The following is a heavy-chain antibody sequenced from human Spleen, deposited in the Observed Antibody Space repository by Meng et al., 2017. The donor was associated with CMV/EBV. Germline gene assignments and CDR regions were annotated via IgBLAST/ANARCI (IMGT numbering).Heavy chain of an antibody. V-gene: IGHV3-30*02. CDR3: AKDVSDIY. J-gene: IGHJ4*02. D-gene: IGHD5/OR15-5a*01. Sequence: GESLKISCAASGFSFSTYGMHWVRQAPGKGLEWVAFIRYDGSNKYYADSVKGRFTVSRDNSKNTLYLQMDSLKTEDTAVYYCAKDVSDIYWGQGTLVTVSS. CDR1: GFSFSTYG. CDR2: IRYDGSNK.